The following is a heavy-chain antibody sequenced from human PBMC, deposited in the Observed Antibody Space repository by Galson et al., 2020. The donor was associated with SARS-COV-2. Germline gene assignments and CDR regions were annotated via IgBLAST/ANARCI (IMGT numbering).Heavy chain of an antibody. J-gene: IGHJ4*02. CDR3: ARSRWPPDY. CDR2: INHRGRT. V-gene: IGHV4-34*01. CDR1: GGSFNDYF. Sequence: SETLSLTCAVHGGSFNDYFWNWIRQSPGKGLEWIGEINHRGRTDYNPSLKGRVTISLDTSNKQFSLKLTSMTAADTAVYYCARSRWPPDYWGQGTLVTVSS.